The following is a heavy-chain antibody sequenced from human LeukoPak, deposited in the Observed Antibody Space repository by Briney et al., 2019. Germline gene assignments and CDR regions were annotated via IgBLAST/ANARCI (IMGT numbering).Heavy chain of an antibody. V-gene: IGHV3-21*01. CDR3: ARDRIAARHDREEFDY. Sequence: KTGGSLRLSCAASGFAFSSYSMTWVRQAPGKGLEWVSSISSSSSYIYYADSVKGRFTISRDNAKNSLYLQMNSLRAEDTAAYYCARDRIAARHDREEFDYWGQGTLVTVSS. D-gene: IGHD6-6*01. CDR1: GFAFSSYS. CDR2: ISSSSSYI. J-gene: IGHJ4*02.